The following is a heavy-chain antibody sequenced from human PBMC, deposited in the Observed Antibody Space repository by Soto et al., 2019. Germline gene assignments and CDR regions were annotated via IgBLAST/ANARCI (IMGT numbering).Heavy chain of an antibody. Sequence: GGSLRLSCAASGFTFSSYGMHWVRQAPGKGLEWVAVISYDGSNKYYADSVKGRFTISRDNSKNTLYLQMNSLRAEDTAVYYWAKFRLVYSSGWSPGRYFDYWGQGTLVTVSS. V-gene: IGHV3-30*18. CDR1: GFTFSSYG. CDR3: AKFRLVYSSGWSPGRYFDY. D-gene: IGHD6-19*01. CDR2: ISYDGSNK. J-gene: IGHJ4*02.